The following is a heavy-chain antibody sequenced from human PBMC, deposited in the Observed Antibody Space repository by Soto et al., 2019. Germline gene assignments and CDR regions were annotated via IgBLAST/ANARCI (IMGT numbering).Heavy chain of an antibody. CDR3: AHAYGGRSLY. CDR2: IYWDDSK. Sequence: QITLNESGPTLVKPTKPLTLTCTFSGFSLTTDRVGVGWIRQPPGEALEWLAVIYWDDSKTYRPSLESRLTITKDTSKNQVALTMTNMDSLDTATYYCAHAYGGRSLYWGQGTLVTVSS. D-gene: IGHD1-26*01. J-gene: IGHJ4*02. CDR1: GFSLTTDRVG. V-gene: IGHV2-5*02.